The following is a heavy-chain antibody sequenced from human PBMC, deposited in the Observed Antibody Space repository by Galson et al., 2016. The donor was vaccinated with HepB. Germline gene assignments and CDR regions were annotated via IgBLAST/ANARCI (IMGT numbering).Heavy chain of an antibody. J-gene: IGHJ6*02. V-gene: IGHV1-46*01. Sequence: SVKVSCKASGYTFTSYYMHWVRQAPGQGLEWMGIINPSGGSTSYAQKFQGRVTMTRDTSASTVYMELSSLRSEDTAVYYCARDSPYYYDSSGYYYYYYYHGMDVWGQGTTVTVSS. D-gene: IGHD3-22*01. CDR1: GYTFTSYY. CDR3: ARDSPYYYDSSGYYYYYYYHGMDV. CDR2: INPSGGST.